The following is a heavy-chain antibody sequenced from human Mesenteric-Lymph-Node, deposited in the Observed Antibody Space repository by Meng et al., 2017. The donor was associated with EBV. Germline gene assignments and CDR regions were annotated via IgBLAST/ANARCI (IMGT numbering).Heavy chain of an antibody. CDR2: ISPYSGYT. CDR1: GYTFSSYG. Sequence: QVHLVQSGAEVKKPGASVKVSCKASGYTFSSYGISWVRQAPGQGLEWMGWISPYSGYTDYPQRLQDRVTMTTDTSTSTAYMELRSLRSDDTAVYYCARKNDYGGNFYYFDYWGQGTLVTVSS. V-gene: IGHV1-18*01. J-gene: IGHJ4*02. CDR3: ARKNDYGGNFYYFDY. D-gene: IGHD4-23*01.